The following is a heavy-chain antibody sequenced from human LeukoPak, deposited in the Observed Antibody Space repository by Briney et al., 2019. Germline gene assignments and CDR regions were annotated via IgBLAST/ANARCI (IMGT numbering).Heavy chain of an antibody. V-gene: IGHV3-7*01. CDR1: GFTFTSHW. Sequence: PGGSLRLSCAASGFTFTSHWMSWVRQAPGKGLEWVARMNLDGSEKYYVDPVKGRFTISRDNAKTSLYLEMNSLRAEDTAVYYCARDATYCTNGVCYTRFDYWGQGNPGHRLL. D-gene: IGHD2-8*01. CDR2: MNLDGSEK. CDR3: ARDATYCTNGVCYTRFDY. J-gene: IGHJ4*02.